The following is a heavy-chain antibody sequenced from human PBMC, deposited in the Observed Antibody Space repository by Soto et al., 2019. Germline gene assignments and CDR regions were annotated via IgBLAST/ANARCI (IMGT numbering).Heavy chain of an antibody. V-gene: IGHV3-74*01. CDR1: GFTFSSFW. CDR3: ERGVGGYYYMDV. CDR2: LNGDGSTT. D-gene: IGHD3-16*01. Sequence: PGGSLRLSCAASGFTFSSFWMHWVRQAPGKGLVWVSRLNGDGSTTNYADSVKGRFTISRDNAKNTLYLQMNSLRVDDAAGYYCERGVGGYYYMDVWGKGTTVPVSS. J-gene: IGHJ6*03.